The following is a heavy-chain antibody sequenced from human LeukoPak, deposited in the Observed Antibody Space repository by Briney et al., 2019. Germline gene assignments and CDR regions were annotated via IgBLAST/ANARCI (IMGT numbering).Heavy chain of an antibody. J-gene: IGHJ4*02. CDR2: IYYSGST. CDR1: GGSISTYY. V-gene: IGHV4-59*01. D-gene: IGHD3-22*01. CDR3: ARPVSPTFYDSSGYSY. Sequence: SETLSLTCTVSGGSISTYYWSWIRQPPGKGLEWIGYIYYSGSTNYNPSLKSRVTISVDTSKNQFSLKLSSVTAADTAVYYCARPVSPTFYDSSGYSYWGQGTLVTVSS.